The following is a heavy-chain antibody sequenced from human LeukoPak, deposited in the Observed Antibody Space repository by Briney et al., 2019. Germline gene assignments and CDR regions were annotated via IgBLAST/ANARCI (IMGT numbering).Heavy chain of an antibody. CDR1: GFTFSSYA. CDR2: ISGSGGST. D-gene: IGHD3-22*01. Sequence: GGSLRLSCAASGFTFSSYAMSWVRQAPGKGLEWVSAISGSGGSTYYADSVKGRFTISRDNSKNTLYLQMNSLRAEDTAVYYCAKDHVVTMIVAVSFDAFDIWGQGTMVTVSS. V-gene: IGHV3-23*01. J-gene: IGHJ3*02. CDR3: AKDHVVTMIVAVSFDAFDI.